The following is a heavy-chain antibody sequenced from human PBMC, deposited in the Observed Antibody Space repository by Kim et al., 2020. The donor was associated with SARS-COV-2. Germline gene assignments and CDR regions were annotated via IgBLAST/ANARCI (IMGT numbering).Heavy chain of an antibody. CDR1: GFTFSSYA. CDR2: ISGSGGST. V-gene: IGHV3-23*01. D-gene: IGHD3-10*01. J-gene: IGHJ3*02. Sequence: GGSLRLSCAASGFTFSSYAMSWVRQAPGKGLEWVSAISGSGGSTYYADSVKGRFTISRDNSKNTLYLQMNSLRAEDTAVYYCAKLRIRITMVRGVMFDAFDIWGQGTMVTVSS. CDR3: AKLRIRITMVRGVMFDAFDI.